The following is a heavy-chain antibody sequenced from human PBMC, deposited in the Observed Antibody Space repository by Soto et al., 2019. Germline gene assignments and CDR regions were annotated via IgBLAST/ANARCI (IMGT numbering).Heavy chain of an antibody. CDR3: ARDLGIGILTDHNWFDP. D-gene: IGHD3-9*01. V-gene: IGHV4-34*01. Sequence: SETLSLTCAVYGGPFSGYHWSWFRQPPGKGLEWIGEINPSGSINYNPSLKSRVTISVDTSKNQFSLKLSSVTAADTAVYYCARDLGIGILTDHNWFDPWGQGTLVTVS. J-gene: IGHJ5*02. CDR1: GGPFSGYH. CDR2: INPSGSI.